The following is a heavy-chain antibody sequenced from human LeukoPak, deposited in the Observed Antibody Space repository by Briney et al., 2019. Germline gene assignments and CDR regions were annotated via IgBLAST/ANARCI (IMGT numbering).Heavy chain of an antibody. CDR2: FDPEDGET. D-gene: IGHD5-18*01. Sequence: ASVKVSCKVSGYTLTELSMYWVRQAPGKGLEWMGGFDPEDGETIYAQKFQGRATMTEDTSTDTAYMELSSLRSEDTAVYYCQGYSYGYGRDYWGQGTLVTVSS. CDR1: GYTLTELS. J-gene: IGHJ4*02. CDR3: QGYSYGYGRDY. V-gene: IGHV1-24*01.